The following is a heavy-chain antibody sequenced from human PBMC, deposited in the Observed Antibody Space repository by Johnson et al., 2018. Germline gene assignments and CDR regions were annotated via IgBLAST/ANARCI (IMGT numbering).Heavy chain of an antibody. CDR1: GFTFSRYD. Sequence: VQLVESGGGLVQPGGSXRLSCAASGFTFSRYDMHWVRQATGKGLEWVSGIGTAGDTYYPGSVKGRFTISRENAKNSLYLQMNSLRAGDTAVYYCVRGGSGSYIWYFDLWGRGTLVTVSS. CDR2: IGTAGDT. J-gene: IGHJ2*01. D-gene: IGHD1-26*01. V-gene: IGHV3-13*01. CDR3: VRGGSGSYIWYFDL.